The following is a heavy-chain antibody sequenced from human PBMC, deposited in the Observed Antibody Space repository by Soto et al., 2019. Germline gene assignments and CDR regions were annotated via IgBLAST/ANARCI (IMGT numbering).Heavy chain of an antibody. CDR3: AILDTAMGQNPFDY. CDR1: GFTFSSYA. Sequence: EVQLLESGGGLVQPGGSLRLSCAASGFTFSSYAMSWVRQAPGKGLEWVSAISGSGGSTYYADSVKGRFTISRDNSKNTLYLQMKSLRAEDTAVYYCAILDTAMGQNPFDYWGQGTLVTVSS. V-gene: IGHV3-23*01. CDR2: ISGSGGST. D-gene: IGHD5-18*01. J-gene: IGHJ4*02.